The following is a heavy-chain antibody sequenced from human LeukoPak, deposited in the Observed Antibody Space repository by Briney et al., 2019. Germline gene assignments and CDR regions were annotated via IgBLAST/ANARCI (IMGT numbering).Heavy chain of an antibody. CDR3: ARLGPVSKDHYIDV. D-gene: IGHD7-27*01. CDR2: ISGSGGST. V-gene: IGHV3-23*01. Sequence: GGSLRLSCPASGFTFSSYGMSWVPQAPGKGLEWVSAISGSGGSTYYEDSVKGRFTISRDNADNSLYLQMNSLGAEDTAVYFCARLGPVSKDHYIDVGGKGTTVTISS. CDR1: GFTFSSYG. J-gene: IGHJ6*03.